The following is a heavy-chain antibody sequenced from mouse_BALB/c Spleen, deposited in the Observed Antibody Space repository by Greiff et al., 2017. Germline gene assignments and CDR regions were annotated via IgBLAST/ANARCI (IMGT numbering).Heavy chain of an antibody. V-gene: IGHV1S81*02. Sequence: VKLMESGAELVKPGASVKLSCKASGYTFTSYYMYWVKQRPGQGLEWIGEINPSNGGTNFNEKFKSKATLTVDKSSSTAYMQLSSLTSEDSAVYYCTRSAYGNYVWFAYWGQGTLVTVSA. D-gene: IGHD2-1*01. CDR1: GYTFTSYY. CDR2: INPSNGGT. J-gene: IGHJ3*01. CDR3: TRSAYGNYVWFAY.